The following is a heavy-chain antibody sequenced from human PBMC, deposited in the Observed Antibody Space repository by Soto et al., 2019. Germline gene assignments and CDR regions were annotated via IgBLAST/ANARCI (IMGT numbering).Heavy chain of an antibody. Sequence: GASVKVSCKASGYTFSGHAIHWLRQAPGQRPEWLGWINAGNSKTYYSEKFEGRVTFTRDTSASTVYMEVSSLRSEDTAVYYCARAAYYYESSGYYPGDYWGQGTLVTVSS. D-gene: IGHD3-22*01. CDR2: INAGNSKT. J-gene: IGHJ4*02. CDR1: GYTFSGHA. V-gene: IGHV1-3*01. CDR3: ARAAYYYESSGYYPGDY.